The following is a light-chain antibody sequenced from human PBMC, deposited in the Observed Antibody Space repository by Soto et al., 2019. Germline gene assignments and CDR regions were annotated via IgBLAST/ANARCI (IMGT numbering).Light chain of an antibody. CDR3: QQYSTLPHT. V-gene: IGKV3D-15*02. J-gene: IGKJ2*01. CDR1: QSVSSN. CDR2: VAS. Sequence: EIVMTQSPGTLSVSPGERATLSCGASQSVSSNLAWYQQKPGQAPRLLLYVASTRATGIPARFSGSGSGTEFTLSISSLQSEDFAVYYCQQYSTLPHTFGQGTKLEVK.